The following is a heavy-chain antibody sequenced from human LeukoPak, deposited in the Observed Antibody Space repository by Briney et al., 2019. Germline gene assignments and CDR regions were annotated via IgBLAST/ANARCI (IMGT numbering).Heavy chain of an antibody. CDR2: IRYDGSNK. CDR1: GFTFSSYG. J-gene: IGHJ6*03. CDR3: AKDRGWLGGSYYYMDV. D-gene: IGHD1-26*01. Sequence: GGTLRLSCAASGFTFSSYGMHWVRQAPGKGLEWVAFIRYDGSNKYYADSVKGRFTISRDNSKNTLYLQMNSLRAEDTAVYYCAKDRGWLGGSYYYMDVWGKGTTVTISS. V-gene: IGHV3-30*02.